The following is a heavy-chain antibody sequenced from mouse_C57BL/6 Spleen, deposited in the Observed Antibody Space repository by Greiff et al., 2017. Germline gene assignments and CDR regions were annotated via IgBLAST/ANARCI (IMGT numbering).Heavy chain of an antibody. CDR1: GFSLTSYG. V-gene: IGHV2-2*01. D-gene: IGHD1-1*01. J-gene: IGHJ1*03. Sequence: QVQLQQSGPGLVQPSQSLSITCTASGFSLTSYGVHWVRQSPGKGLEWLGVIWRGGSTDYNAAFISRLSISKDNSKSQVFFKMNSQQADDTAIYYCARKDYGSSSWYFDGWGTGTTVTVSS. CDR2: IWRGGST. CDR3: ARKDYGSSSWYFDG.